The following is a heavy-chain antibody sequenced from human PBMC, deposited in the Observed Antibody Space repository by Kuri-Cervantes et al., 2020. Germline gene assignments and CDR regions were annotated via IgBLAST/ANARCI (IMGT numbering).Heavy chain of an antibody. CDR1: GYTFTSYA. V-gene: IGHV1-3*01. D-gene: IGHD3-3*01. CDR3: ARGAYDFWSAYDY. CDR2: INAGNGDT. J-gene: IGHJ4*02. Sequence: ASVKVSCKASGYTFTSYAVHWVRQAPGQRLEWMGWINAGNGDTKYSQKFQGRVTITRDTSATTAYMELGSLRSEDTAVYYCARGAYDFWSAYDYWGQGTLVTVSS.